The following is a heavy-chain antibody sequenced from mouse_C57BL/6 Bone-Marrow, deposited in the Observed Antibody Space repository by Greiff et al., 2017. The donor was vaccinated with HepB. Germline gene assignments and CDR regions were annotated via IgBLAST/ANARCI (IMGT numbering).Heavy chain of an antibody. CDR1: GYTFTSYW. Sequence: QVQLQQPGAELVRPGSSVKLSCKASGYTFTSYWMHWVKQRPIQGLEWIGNIDPSDSETHYNQKFKDKATLTVDKSSSTAYMQLSSLTSEDSAVYYCARSGPYYYGSSYPYYFDYWGQGTTLTVSS. J-gene: IGHJ2*01. CDR2: IDPSDSET. V-gene: IGHV1-52*01. D-gene: IGHD1-1*01. CDR3: ARSGPYYYGSSYPYYFDY.